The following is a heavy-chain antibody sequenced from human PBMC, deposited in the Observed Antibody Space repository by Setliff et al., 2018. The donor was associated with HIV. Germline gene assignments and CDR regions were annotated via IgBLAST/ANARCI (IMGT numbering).Heavy chain of an antibody. J-gene: IGHJ4*02. CDR3: TRGYDSSGYAFDS. CDR2: IYYGGII. D-gene: IGHD3-22*01. Sequence: SETLSLTCTVSGDSITNSFYFWAWIRQPPGKGLEWIGSIYYGGIIDYNPSLKSRVTISVDTSKNHLSLKLSSVTAADTAVYYCTRGYDSSGYAFDSWGQGTLVTVSS. V-gene: IGHV4-39*02. CDR1: GDSITNSFYF.